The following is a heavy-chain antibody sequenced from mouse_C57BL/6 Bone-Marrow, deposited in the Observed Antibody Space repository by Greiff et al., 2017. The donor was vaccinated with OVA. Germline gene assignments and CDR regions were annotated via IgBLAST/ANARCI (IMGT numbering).Heavy chain of an antibody. CDR3: TRLLDAMDY. V-gene: IGHV5-9-1*02. D-gene: IGHD2-1*01. Sequence: EVKLQESGEGLVKPGGSLKLSCAASGFTFSSYAMSWVRQTPEKRLEWVAYISSGGDYIYYADTGKGRFTISRDNARNTLYLQRSSMKSEDTAMYYCTRLLDAMDYWGQGTSVTVSS. CDR2: ISSGGDYI. J-gene: IGHJ4*01. CDR1: GFTFSSYA.